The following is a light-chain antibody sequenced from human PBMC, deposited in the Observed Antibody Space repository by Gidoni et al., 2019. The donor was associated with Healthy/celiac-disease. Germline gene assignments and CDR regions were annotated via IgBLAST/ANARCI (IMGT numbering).Light chain of an antibody. V-gene: IGKV3-15*01. CDR3: QQYNNWPPWT. Sequence: EIVMTQSPATLSVSPGERATLSCRVSQSVSSTLAWYQQKPGQAPRLLIYGASTRATGIPARFSGSGSVTEFTLTISSLQSEDFAVYYCQQYNNWPPWTFGQGTKVEIQ. CDR2: GAS. CDR1: QSVSST. J-gene: IGKJ1*01.